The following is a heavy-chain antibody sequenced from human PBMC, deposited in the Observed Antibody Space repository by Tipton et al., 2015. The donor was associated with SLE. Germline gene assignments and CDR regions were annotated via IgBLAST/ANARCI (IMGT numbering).Heavy chain of an antibody. Sequence: TLSLTCTVSGGSISSTTYYWSWIRQPAGKGLEWIGRVYATGSTTYNPSLESRVTISVGTSKNQFSLKLSSVTAADTAVYYCARGYNYYDSSGYYCNWFDPWGQGTLVTVSS. V-gene: IGHV4-61*02. CDR1: GGSISSTTYY. D-gene: IGHD3-22*01. J-gene: IGHJ5*02. CDR2: VYATGST. CDR3: ARGYNYYDSSGYYCNWFDP.